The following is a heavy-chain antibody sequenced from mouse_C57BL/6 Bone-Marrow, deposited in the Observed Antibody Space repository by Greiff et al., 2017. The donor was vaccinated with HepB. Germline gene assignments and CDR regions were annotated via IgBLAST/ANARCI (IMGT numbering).Heavy chain of an antibody. D-gene: IGHD2-4*01. CDR2: SRNKANDYTT. Sequence: EVNVVDSGGGLVQSGRSLRLSCATSGFTFSDFYMEWVRQAPGKGLEWIAASRNKANDYTTEYSASVKGRFIVSRDTSQSILYLQMNALRAEDTAIYYCARDAGDYDAWFAYWGQGTLVTVSA. CDR1: GFTFSDFY. J-gene: IGHJ3*01. CDR3: ARDAGDYDAWFAY. V-gene: IGHV7-1*01.